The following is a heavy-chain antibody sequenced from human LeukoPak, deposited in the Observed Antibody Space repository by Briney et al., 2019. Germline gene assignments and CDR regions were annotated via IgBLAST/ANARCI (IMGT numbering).Heavy chain of an antibody. V-gene: IGHV1-18*01. CDR3: ARDARYYYDSGGFAY. CDR2: ISAYNGNT. D-gene: IGHD3-22*01. Sequence: GASVKVSCKASGYTFTSYGISWVRQAPGQGLEWMGWISAYNGNTNYAQKFQGRVTITADESTSTAYMELSSLRSEDTAVYYCARDARYYYDSGGFAYWGQGTLVTVSS. J-gene: IGHJ4*02. CDR1: GYTFTSYG.